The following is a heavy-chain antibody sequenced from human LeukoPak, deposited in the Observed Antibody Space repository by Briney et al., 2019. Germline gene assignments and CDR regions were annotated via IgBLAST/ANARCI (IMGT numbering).Heavy chain of an antibody. CDR3: ARGAALGYYYGSGSYHRFDY. D-gene: IGHD3-10*01. CDR1: GGSISSGGYY. CDR2: IYHSGST. V-gene: IGHV4-30-2*01. J-gene: IGHJ4*02. Sequence: SGTLSLTCTVSGGSISSGGYYWSWIRQPPGKGLEWIGYIYHSGSTYYNPSLKSRVTISVDRSKNQFSLKLSSVTAADTAVYYCARGAALGYYYGSGSYHRFDYWGQGTLVTVSS.